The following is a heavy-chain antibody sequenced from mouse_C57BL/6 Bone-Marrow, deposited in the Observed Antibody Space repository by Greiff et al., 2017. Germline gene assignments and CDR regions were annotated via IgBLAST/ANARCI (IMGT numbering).Heavy chain of an antibody. J-gene: IGHJ2*01. V-gene: IGHV1-15*01. CDR1: GYTFTDYE. D-gene: IGHD4-1*01. Sequence: QVQLQQSGAELVRPGASVTLSCKASGYTFTDYEMHWVKQTPVHGLEWIGAIDPETGGPAYNQKFKGKAILTADKSSSTAYMELRSLTSEDSAVYYCTRLLWDEGYYFDYWGQGTTLTVAS. CDR3: TRLLWDEGYYFDY. CDR2: IDPETGGP.